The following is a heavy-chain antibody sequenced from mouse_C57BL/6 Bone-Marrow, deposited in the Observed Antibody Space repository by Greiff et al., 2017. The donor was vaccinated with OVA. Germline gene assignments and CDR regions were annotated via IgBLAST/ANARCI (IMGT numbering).Heavy chain of an antibody. J-gene: IGHJ2*01. CDR1: GFTFSSYA. D-gene: IGHD1-1*01. V-gene: IGHV5-4*01. Sequence: EVQRVESGGGLVKPGGSLKLSCAASGFTFSSYAMSWVRQTPEKRLEWVATISDGGSYTYYPDNVKGRFTISRDNAKNNLYLQMSHLKSEDTAMYYCARDYYVRDYWGQGTTLTVSS. CDR3: ARDYYVRDY. CDR2: ISDGGSYT.